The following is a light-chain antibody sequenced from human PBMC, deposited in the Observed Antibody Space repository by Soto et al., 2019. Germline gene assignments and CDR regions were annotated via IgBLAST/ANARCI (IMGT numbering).Light chain of an antibody. CDR3: QQYGRSPLMYT. CDR1: QSITSNF. V-gene: IGKV3-20*01. CDR2: GAS. Sequence: EIVLTQSPGTLSLSPGERATLSFRASQSITSNFLAWYQQKPGQAHRLLIYGASPRAAGVPDRFSGSGSATDFTLTITRLEPEDFAVYYCQQYGRSPLMYTFGQGTKLGVK. J-gene: IGKJ2*01.